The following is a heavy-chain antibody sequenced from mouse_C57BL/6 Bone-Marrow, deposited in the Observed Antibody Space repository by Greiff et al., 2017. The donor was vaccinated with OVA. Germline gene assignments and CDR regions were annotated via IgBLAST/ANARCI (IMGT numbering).Heavy chain of an antibody. D-gene: IGHD4-1*02. CDR1: GFSLTSSG. CDR2: IWRGGRP. CDR3: AKHQLGRAMDY. V-gene: IGHV2-9*01. J-gene: IGHJ4*01. Sequence: VQVVESGPGLVAPSPSLSISCTASGFSLTSSGVDWVRQPPGKGLEWLGVIWRGGRPNYNSALMARLSISKDNSKSQVFLKMNSLQTDDTAMYYCAKHQLGRAMDYWGQGTSVTVSS.